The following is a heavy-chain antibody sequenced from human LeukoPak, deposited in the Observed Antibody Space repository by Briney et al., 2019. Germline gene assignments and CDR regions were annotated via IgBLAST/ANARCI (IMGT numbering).Heavy chain of an antibody. CDR3: TRDRDSSGLSEVDY. V-gene: IGHV4-34*01. CDR1: GGSFSGYY. Sequence: SETLSLTCAVYGGSFSGYYWSWIRQPPGKGLEWIGEINHSGSTNYNPSLKSRVTISVDTSKYQFSLKLSSVTAADTAVYYCTRDRDSSGLSEVDYWGQGTLVTVSS. D-gene: IGHD6-19*01. CDR2: INHSGST. J-gene: IGHJ4*02.